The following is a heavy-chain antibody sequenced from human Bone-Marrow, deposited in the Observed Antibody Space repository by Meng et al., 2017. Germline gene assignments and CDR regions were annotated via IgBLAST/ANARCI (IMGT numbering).Heavy chain of an antibody. V-gene: IGHV4-31*03. CDR1: GGSISNGGYY. CDR2: IYYSGST. J-gene: IGHJ1*01. CDR3: ARGPLSAAGTMGYFQH. Sequence: QVQLQESGPGLVKPSQTLSLTCTVSGGSISNGGYYWSWIRQHPGKGLEWIGYIYYSGSTYYNPSLKSRVTISVDTSKNQFSLKLSSVTAADTAVYYCARGPLSAAGTMGYFQHWGQGTLVTVSS. D-gene: IGHD6-13*01.